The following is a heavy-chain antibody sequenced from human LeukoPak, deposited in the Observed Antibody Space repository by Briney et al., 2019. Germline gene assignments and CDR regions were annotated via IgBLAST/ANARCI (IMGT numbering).Heavy chain of an antibody. D-gene: IGHD3-22*01. CDR3: ARDFDSSGCFDY. CDR2: IYYSGST. Sequence: SETLSLTCAVSGFSISSGYYWGWIRQPPGKGLEWIGYIYYSGSTNYNPSLKSRVTISVDTSKNQFSLKLSSVTAADTAVYYCARDFDSSGCFDYWGQGTLVTVSS. V-gene: IGHV4-61*01. J-gene: IGHJ4*02. CDR1: GFSISSGYY.